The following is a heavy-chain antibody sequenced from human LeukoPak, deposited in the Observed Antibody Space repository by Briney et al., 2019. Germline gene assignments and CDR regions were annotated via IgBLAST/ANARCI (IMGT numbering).Heavy chain of an antibody. CDR3: ARGASGYYSYYHYYGMDV. CDR2: IYYSGST. CDR1: GGSISSSSYY. D-gene: IGHD3-22*01. V-gene: IGHV4-39*07. J-gene: IGHJ6*02. Sequence: SETLSLTCTVSGGSISSSSYYWGWIRQPPGKGLEWIGSIYYSGSTYYNPSLKSRVTISVDTSKNQFSLKLSSVTAADTAVYYCARGASGYYSYYHYYGMDVWGQGTTVTVPS.